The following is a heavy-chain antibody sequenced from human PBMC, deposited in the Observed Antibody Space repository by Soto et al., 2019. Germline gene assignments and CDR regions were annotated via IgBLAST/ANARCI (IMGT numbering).Heavy chain of an antibody. CDR1: GSRFSNYV. CDR3: AREGRGKKAGYNGLVSLGY. D-gene: IGHD2-2*02. J-gene: IGHJ4*02. V-gene: IGHV1-69*01. Sequence: QVQLVQSGAEVKTPGSSLKVSCKVSGSRFSNYVISWVRQAPGHGLEWLGRIIPIFNSTKYAQNFQGRVTITDDQSTSTASLALSSLRSDDTAVYYCAREGRGKKAGYNGLVSLGYWGQGTLVTVSS. CDR2: IIPIFNST.